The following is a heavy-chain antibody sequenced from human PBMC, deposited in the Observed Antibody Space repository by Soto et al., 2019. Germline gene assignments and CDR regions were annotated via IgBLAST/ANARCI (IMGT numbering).Heavy chain of an antibody. D-gene: IGHD3-10*01. J-gene: IGHJ4*02. CDR1: GYTFTSYA. CDR3: ARELRVTMAAVLGY. Sequence: ASVKVSCTASGYTFTSYAMHWVRQAPGQRLEWMGWINAGNGNTKYSQKLQGRVTITRDTSASTAYLELSSLRSEDTVVYYCARELRVTMAAVLGYWGQGTLVTVSS. CDR2: INAGNGNT. V-gene: IGHV1-3*01.